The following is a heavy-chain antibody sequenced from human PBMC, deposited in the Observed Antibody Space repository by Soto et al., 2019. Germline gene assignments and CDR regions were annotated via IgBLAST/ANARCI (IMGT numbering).Heavy chain of an antibody. J-gene: IGHJ6*02. CDR3: ARGDSTDCSNGVCSFFYNHDMDV. CDR1: GYSFTDYN. CDR2: INPKSGGT. D-gene: IGHD2-8*01. Sequence: ASVKVSCKASGYSFTDYNIHWVRQAPGQGLEWLGRINPKSGGTSTAQKFQGWVTMTTDTSISTASMELTRLTADDTAIYYCARGDSTDCSNGVCSFFYNHDMDVWGQGTTVTVSS. V-gene: IGHV1-2*04.